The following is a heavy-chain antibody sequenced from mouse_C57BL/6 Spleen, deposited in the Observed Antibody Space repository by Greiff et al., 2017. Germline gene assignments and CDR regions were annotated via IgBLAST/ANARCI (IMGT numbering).Heavy chain of an antibody. CDR3: ARRSNHYSMDY. V-gene: IGHV1-81*01. CDR2: IYPRSGNT. J-gene: IGHJ4*01. CDR1: GYTFTSYG. Sequence: QVQLQQSGAELARPGASVKLSCKASGYTFTSYGISWVKQRTGQGLEWIGEIYPRSGNTYYNEKFKGKATLTADKSSSTAYMELRSLTSEDSAVYFCARRSNHYSMDYWGQGPSVTVSS. D-gene: IGHD2-5*01.